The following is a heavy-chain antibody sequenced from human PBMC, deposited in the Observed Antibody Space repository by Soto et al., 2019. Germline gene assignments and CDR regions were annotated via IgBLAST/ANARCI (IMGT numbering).Heavy chain of an antibody. CDR1: GFTFSSYG. CDR3: ARDRDYDILTGHLGLFDY. CDR2: IWYDGSNK. D-gene: IGHD3-9*01. V-gene: IGHV3-33*01. J-gene: IGHJ4*02. Sequence: PGGSLRLSCAASGFTFSSYGMHWVRQAPGKGLEWVAVIWYDGSNKYYADSVKGRFTISRDNSKNTLYLQMNSLRAEDTAVYYCARDRDYDILTGHLGLFDYWGQGTLVTVSS.